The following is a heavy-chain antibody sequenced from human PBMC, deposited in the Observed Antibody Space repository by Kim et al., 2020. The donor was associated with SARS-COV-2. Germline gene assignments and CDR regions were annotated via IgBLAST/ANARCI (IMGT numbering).Heavy chain of an antibody. CDR1: GFTLSDNA. V-gene: IGHV3-30-3*01. J-gene: IGHJ6*03. CDR2: ISYDGSNK. D-gene: IGHD4-17*01. CDR3: ARDPTAYNFMNV. Sequence: GGSLRLSCADSGFTLSDNAMHWVRQAPGKGLEWVAVISYDGSNKYYADSVKGRFTISRDNSKNTVYLQMNSLRDEDTAVYYCARDPTAYNFMNVWGKGTTVTVSS.